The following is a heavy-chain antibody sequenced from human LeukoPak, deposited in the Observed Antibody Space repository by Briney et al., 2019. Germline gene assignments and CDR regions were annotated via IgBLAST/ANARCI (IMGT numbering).Heavy chain of an antibody. CDR3: ATTGYSYGKEIDY. CDR2: IWYDGSNK. V-gene: IGHV3-33*01. CDR1: GFTFSSYG. J-gene: IGHJ4*02. D-gene: IGHD5-18*01. Sequence: PGRSLRLSCAASGFTFSSYGVHWVRQAPGKGLEWVAVIWYDGSNKYYADSVKGRFTISRDNSKNTLYLQMNSLRAEDTAVYYCATTGYSYGKEIDYWGQGTLVTVSS.